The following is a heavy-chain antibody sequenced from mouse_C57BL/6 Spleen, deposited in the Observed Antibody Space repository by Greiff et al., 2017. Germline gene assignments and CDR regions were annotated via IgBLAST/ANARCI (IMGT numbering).Heavy chain of an antibody. Sequence: QVQLQQPGAELVKPGASVTLSCKASGYTFTSYWMHWVKQRPGQGLEWIGMIHPNSGSTNYNEKFKSKATLTVDKSSSTAYMQLSSLTSEDSAVYYCARRQDYDRYAMDYWGQGTSVTVSS. CDR1: GYTFTSYW. D-gene: IGHD2-4*01. CDR2: IHPNSGST. CDR3: ARRQDYDRYAMDY. J-gene: IGHJ4*01. V-gene: IGHV1-64*01.